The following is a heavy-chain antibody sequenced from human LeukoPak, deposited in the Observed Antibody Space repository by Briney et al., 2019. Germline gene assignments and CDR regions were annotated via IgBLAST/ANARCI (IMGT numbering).Heavy chain of an antibody. Sequence: GGSLRLSCAASGFTFSSYAMSWVRQAPGKGLEWVSSISGSGGNTYYADSVEGRFTISRDNSNNTLSLQMNSLRADDTALYYCARGRGGDSVPSRFDYWGQGTLVIVSS. V-gene: IGHV3-23*01. CDR1: GFTFSSYA. D-gene: IGHD2-21*02. CDR3: ARGRGGDSVPSRFDY. J-gene: IGHJ4*02. CDR2: ISGSGGNT.